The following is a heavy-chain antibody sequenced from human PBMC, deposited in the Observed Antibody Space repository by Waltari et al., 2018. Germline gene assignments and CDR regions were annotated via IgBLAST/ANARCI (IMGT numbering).Heavy chain of an antibody. J-gene: IGHJ4*02. V-gene: IGHV4-34*01. D-gene: IGHD5-18*01. CDR2: INHRGST. Sequence: QVQLQQWGAGLLKPSETLSLTCAVYGGSFSGYYWSWIRQPPGKGLEWIGEINHRGSTNYNPSLKSRVTISVDTSKNQFSLKLSSVTAADTAVYYCARSELWLRYYFDYWGQGTLVTVSS. CDR3: ARSELWLRYYFDY. CDR1: GGSFSGYY.